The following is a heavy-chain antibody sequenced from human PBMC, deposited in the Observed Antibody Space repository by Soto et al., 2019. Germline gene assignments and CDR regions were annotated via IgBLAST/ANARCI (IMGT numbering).Heavy chain of an antibody. Sequence: QDQLVQSGAAVKKPGSSVKVSCRASGDTFSTSSINWVRQAPGQGLEWMGGIIPLSESPTYAQNFQGRVTITADSSANSAYLVLSSLSSQDTAVYYCARDPTSMSTIVVGTQLDAFDIWGQGTMVIVSS. J-gene: IGHJ3*02. V-gene: IGHV1-69*14. CDR3: ARDPTSMSTIVVGTQLDAFDI. CDR1: GDTFSTSS. CDR2: IIPLSESP. D-gene: IGHD3-22*01.